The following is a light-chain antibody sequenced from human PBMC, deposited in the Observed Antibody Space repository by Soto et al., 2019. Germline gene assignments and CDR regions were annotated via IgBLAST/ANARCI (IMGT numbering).Light chain of an antibody. J-gene: IGKJ5*01. Sequence: DIQMTQSPSSLSASVGYTVSITCRSFQTISKSLKWYQLRSGKPPKLLIDDASNLATGVPSRFSGRGSGTDFTFTISSLQPEDVATYYCQQYDDLPITFGQGTRREIK. V-gene: IGKV1-33*01. CDR2: DAS. CDR1: QTISKS. CDR3: QQYDDLPIT.